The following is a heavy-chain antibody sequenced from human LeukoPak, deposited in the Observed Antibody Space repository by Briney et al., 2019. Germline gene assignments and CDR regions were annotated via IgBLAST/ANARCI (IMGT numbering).Heavy chain of an antibody. CDR2: ISGSGGST. Sequence: GGSLRLSCAASGFTFSSYAMSWVRQAPGKGLEWVSAISGSGGSTYYADSVTGRFTISRDNSKNTLYLQMNSLRAEDTAVYYCAKASLYGSGAYYYYGMDVWGQGTTVTVSS. CDR1: GFTFSSYA. J-gene: IGHJ6*02. D-gene: IGHD3-10*01. CDR3: AKASLYGSGAYYYYGMDV. V-gene: IGHV3-23*01.